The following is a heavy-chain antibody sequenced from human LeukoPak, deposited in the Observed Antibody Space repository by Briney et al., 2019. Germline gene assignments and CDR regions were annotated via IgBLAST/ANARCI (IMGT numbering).Heavy chain of an antibody. Sequence: ASVKVSCKASGYTFTSYYMHWVRQAPGQGLEWMGIINPSGGSTSYAQKFQGRVTMTRDTSTSTVYMELSSLRSEDTAVHYCARDRGYPGQWPEPGYFDYWGQGTLVTVSS. D-gene: IGHD6-19*01. CDR2: INPSGGST. V-gene: IGHV1-46*01. CDR3: ARDRGYPGQWPEPGYFDY. J-gene: IGHJ4*02. CDR1: GYTFTSYY.